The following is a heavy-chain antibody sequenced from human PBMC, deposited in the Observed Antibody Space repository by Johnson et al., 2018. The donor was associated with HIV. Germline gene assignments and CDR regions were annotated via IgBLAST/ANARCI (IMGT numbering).Heavy chain of an antibody. D-gene: IGHD5-18*01. J-gene: IGHJ3*02. CDR1: GFTVSSNY. Sequence: MQLVESGGGLIQPGGSLRLSCAASGFTVSSNYMSWVRQAPGKGLEWVSVIYSGGSTYYADSVKGRFTISRDNSKNTLYLQINSLRAEDTAVYYCARGGIRGYSYGPGAFDIWGQGTMVTVSS. CDR2: IYSGGST. CDR3: ARGGIRGYSYGPGAFDI. V-gene: IGHV3-53*01.